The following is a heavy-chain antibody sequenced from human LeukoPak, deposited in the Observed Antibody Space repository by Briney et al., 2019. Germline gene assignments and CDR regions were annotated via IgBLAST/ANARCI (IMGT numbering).Heavy chain of an antibody. D-gene: IGHD1-1*01. CDR1: GYTFTNYG. Sequence: ASVKVSCKASGYTFTNYGLSWVRQAPGQGLEWMGWISAYNGNTNDAQNLQGRVTMTTDTSTSTAYMELRSLRSDDTAVYYCARGGYKQQLARGAFDIWGQGTMVTVSS. V-gene: IGHV1-18*01. CDR2: ISAYNGNT. CDR3: ARGGYKQQLARGAFDI. J-gene: IGHJ3*02.